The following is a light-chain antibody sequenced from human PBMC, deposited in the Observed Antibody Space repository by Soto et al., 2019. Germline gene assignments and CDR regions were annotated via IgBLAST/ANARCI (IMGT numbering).Light chain of an antibody. V-gene: IGLV1-51*01. CDR2: EDN. CDR3: GAWDNSQSAFR. Sequence: QSVLTQPPSVSAAPGQRVTISCSGSSSNVGSSYVSWYQQFPGTVPKLLIFEDNKRPSGTPDRFSGSKSGASATLGIAGLQTGDEADYYCGAWDNSQSAFRFGGGTKLTVL. CDR1: SSNVGSSY. J-gene: IGLJ2*01.